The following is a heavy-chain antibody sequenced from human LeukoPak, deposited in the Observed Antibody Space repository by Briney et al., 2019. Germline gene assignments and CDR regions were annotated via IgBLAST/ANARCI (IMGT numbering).Heavy chain of an antibody. CDR2: ISYDGSNK. Sequence: GGSLRLSCAASGFTFSSYAMHWVRQAPGKGLEWVAVISYDGSNKYYADSVKGRFTISRDNSKNTLYLQMNSLRAEDTAVYYCASGLEYSSSSDYWGQGTLVTVSS. CDR1: GFTFSSYA. V-gene: IGHV3-30-3*01. CDR3: ASGLEYSSSSDY. D-gene: IGHD6-6*01. J-gene: IGHJ4*02.